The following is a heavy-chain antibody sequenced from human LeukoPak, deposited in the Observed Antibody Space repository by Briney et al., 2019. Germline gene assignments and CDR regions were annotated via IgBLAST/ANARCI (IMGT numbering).Heavy chain of an antibody. Sequence: SETLSLTCAVYGGSFSGYYWSWIRQPPGKGLEWIGEINHSGSTNYNPSLKSRVTISVDTSKNQFSLKLSSVTAADTAVYYCAITMVRGVITLDYWGQGTPVTVSS. D-gene: IGHD3-10*01. CDR2: INHSGST. V-gene: IGHV4-34*01. J-gene: IGHJ4*02. CDR3: AITMVRGVITLDY. CDR1: GGSFSGYY.